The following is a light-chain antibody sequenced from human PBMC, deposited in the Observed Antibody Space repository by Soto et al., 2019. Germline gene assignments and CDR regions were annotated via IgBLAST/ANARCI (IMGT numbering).Light chain of an antibody. Sequence: IVFTQSPATLSLSPGERATLSCRASQSVSSYLAWYQQKPGQAPRLLIYDASIRATGIPARFSGSGSGTDFTLTISSLEPEDFAVYYSQQRSNWPPITFGQGTRLEIK. CDR1: QSVSSY. CDR3: QQRSNWPPIT. J-gene: IGKJ5*01. V-gene: IGKV3-11*01. CDR2: DAS.